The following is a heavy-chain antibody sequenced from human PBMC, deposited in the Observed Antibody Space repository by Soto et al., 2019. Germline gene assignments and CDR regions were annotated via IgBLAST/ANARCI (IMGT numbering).Heavy chain of an antibody. Sequence: KGLEWMGSFDPEDGKTIYAQKFQGRVTMTEDTSTDTAYMELSSLRSEDTAVYYCVCSGWYGFQFDYWGQGTLVTVSS. V-gene: IGHV1-24*01. J-gene: IGHJ4*02. CDR3: VCSGWYGFQFDY. D-gene: IGHD6-19*01. CDR2: FDPEDGKT.